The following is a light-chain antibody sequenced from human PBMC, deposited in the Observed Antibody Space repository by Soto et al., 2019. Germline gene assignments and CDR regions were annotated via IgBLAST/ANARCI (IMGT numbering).Light chain of an antibody. J-gene: IGKJ1*01. CDR3: QQYYSSTGT. Sequence: EIVLTQSPGTLSLSPGERATLSCRASQSVSNNYLAWYQQKPGQAPRLLIYGASSRATGIPDRFSGSGSGTDFTLTISRLEPEDFAVYYCQQYYSSTGTFGQGTKVDIK. CDR2: GAS. V-gene: IGKV3-20*01. CDR1: QSVSNNY.